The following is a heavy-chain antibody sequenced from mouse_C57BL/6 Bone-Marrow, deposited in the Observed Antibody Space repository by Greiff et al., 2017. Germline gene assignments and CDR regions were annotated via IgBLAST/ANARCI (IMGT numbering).Heavy chain of an antibody. CDR3: ARALWHWYFDV. Sequence: EVKLVESGGGLVKPGGSLKLSCAASGFTFSSYAMSWVRQTPEKRLEWVATISDGGSYTYYPDNVKGRFTISRDNAKNNLYLQMSHLQSEDTAMYYCARALWHWYFDVWGTGTTVTVSS. J-gene: IGHJ1*03. CDR1: GFTFSSYA. V-gene: IGHV5-4*03. D-gene: IGHD1-1*01. CDR2: ISDGGSYT.